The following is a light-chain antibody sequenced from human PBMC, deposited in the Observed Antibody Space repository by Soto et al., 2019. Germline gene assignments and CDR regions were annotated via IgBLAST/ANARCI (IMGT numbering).Light chain of an antibody. CDR1: QSVRSN. CDR3: QQYNSWPLT. Sequence: EIVMPQSPATLSVSPGERATLSCRASQSVRSNLAWYQQMPGQPPRLLIYSASTMATSSPARFSGSGSGTEFALTVSSLQSEDFAVYYCQQYNSWPLTFGGGTKVEIK. CDR2: SAS. J-gene: IGKJ4*01. V-gene: IGKV3D-15*01.